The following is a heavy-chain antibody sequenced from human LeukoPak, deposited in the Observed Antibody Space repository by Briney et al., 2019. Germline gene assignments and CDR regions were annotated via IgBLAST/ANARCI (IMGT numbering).Heavy chain of an antibody. CDR3: ARGKYYYDSSGYHFDY. CDR2: ISSSGSTI. V-gene: IGHV3-48*03. D-gene: IGHD3-22*01. Sequence: GGSLRLSCAASGFTFSSYEMNWVRQAPGKGLEWVSYISSSGSTIYYADSVKGRFTISRDNAKNSLYLQMNSLRAEDTAVYYCARGKYYYDSSGYHFDYWGQGTLVTVSS. CDR1: GFTFSSYE. J-gene: IGHJ4*02.